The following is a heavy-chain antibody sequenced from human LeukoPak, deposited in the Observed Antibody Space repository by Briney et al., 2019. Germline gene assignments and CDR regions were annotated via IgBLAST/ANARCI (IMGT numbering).Heavy chain of an antibody. CDR3: VRDMDV. V-gene: IGHV3-7*05. J-gene: IGHJ6*02. CDR2: INQDGQEK. CDR1: GFTFSSYW. Sequence: PGGSLRLSCVTSGFTFSSYWMTWVRQAPGKGLEWVANINQDGQEKNYVDSVKGRFTISRDNPKNSLYLQMNSLRAEDTAVYFCVRDMDVWAQGTTVTVSS.